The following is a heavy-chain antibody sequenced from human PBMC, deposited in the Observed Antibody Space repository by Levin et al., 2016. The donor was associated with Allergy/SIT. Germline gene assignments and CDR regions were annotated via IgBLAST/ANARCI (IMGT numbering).Heavy chain of an antibody. CDR3: VKDQVSGAYYPTYLDY. Sequence: GESLKISCEASGFTFRSYGMHWVRQAPGKGLEWVIFMRYDGSDKYYIDSVKGRFTISRDNSRNTLYLQMNGLRVEDTAVYYCVKDQVSGAYYPTYLDYWGQGTLVAVSS. V-gene: IGHV3-30*02. CDR2: MRYDGSDK. J-gene: IGHJ4*02. CDR1: GFTFRSYG. D-gene: IGHD3-22*01.